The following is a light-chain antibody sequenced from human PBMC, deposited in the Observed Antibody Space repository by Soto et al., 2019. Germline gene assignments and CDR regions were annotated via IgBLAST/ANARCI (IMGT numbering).Light chain of an antibody. V-gene: IGKV1-5*03. Sequence: DLQMTQSPSTLSASVGDRVTITCRASQSISSWLAWYLQKPGKAPRLLIYKASNLQDGVPSRFSGSGSGTEFTLTISSLQPDDFATYYCQQYSSYSSYTFGQGTKLEIK. J-gene: IGKJ2*01. CDR2: KAS. CDR3: QQYSSYSSYT. CDR1: QSISSW.